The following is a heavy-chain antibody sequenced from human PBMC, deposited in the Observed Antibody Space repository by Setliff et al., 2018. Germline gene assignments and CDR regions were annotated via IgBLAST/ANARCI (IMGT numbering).Heavy chain of an antibody. V-gene: IGHV3-7*01. Sequence: GGSLRLSCTSSGFTFSTYWMSWVRQAPGKGLEWVANIKHDGSEKNYVDSVKGRFTISRDNAENSLYLQMNGLRAEDTAVYYCARDHITIFGVVTPFDYWGQGTLVTVSS. D-gene: IGHD3-3*01. J-gene: IGHJ4*02. CDR2: IKHDGSEK. CDR3: ARDHITIFGVVTPFDY. CDR1: GFTFSTYW.